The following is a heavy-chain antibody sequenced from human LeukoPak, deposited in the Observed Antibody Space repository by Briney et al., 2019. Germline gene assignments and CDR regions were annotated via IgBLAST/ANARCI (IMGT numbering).Heavy chain of an antibody. CDR3: AREGPYYYDSSGYIRYYYYGMDV. J-gene: IGHJ6*02. CDR2: MNPNSGNT. V-gene: IGHV1-8*01. CDR1: GYTFTSYD. D-gene: IGHD3-22*01. Sequence: ASVKVSCKASGYTFTSYDINWVRQATGQGLEWMGWMNPNSGNTGYAQKFQGRVTMTRNTSISTAYMELSSLRSEDTAVYYCAREGPYYYDSSGYIRYYYYGMDVWGQGTTVTVSS.